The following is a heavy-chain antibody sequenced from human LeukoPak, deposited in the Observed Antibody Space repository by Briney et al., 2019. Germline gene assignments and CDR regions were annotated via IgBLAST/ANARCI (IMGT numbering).Heavy chain of an antibody. CDR2: IYYSGST. J-gene: IGHJ6*03. D-gene: IGHD3-9*01. Sequence: GSLRLSCAASGFTFSSYAMSWVRQAPGKGLEWIGSIYYSGSTYYNPSLKSRVTISVDTSKNQFSLKLSSVTAADTAVYYCARLHQLRYFDWLRHTHYMDVWGKGTTVTISS. CDR1: GFTFSSYA. CDR3: ARLHQLRYFDWLRHTHYMDV. V-gene: IGHV4-39*01.